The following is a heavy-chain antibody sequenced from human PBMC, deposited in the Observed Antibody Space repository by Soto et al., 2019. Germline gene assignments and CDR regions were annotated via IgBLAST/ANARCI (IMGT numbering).Heavy chain of an antibody. CDR2: ISGSGGST. CDR3: AKETNPHIAAVGRYGTEI. J-gene: IGHJ6*02. D-gene: IGHD6-13*01. CDR1: GFTFSSYA. Sequence: LRLSCSAAGFTFSSYAMSWVLKAPGKGLEWVSAISGSGGSTYYADSVKGRFTISRDNSKNTLYLQMNSLRAEDTAVYYCAKETNPHIAAVGRYGTEIWAHGTTV. V-gene: IGHV3-23*01.